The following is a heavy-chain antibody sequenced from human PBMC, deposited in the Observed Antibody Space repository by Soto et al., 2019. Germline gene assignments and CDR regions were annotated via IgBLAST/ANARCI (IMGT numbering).Heavy chain of an antibody. CDR1: GDSVSSNSAA. J-gene: IGHJ6*02. D-gene: IGHD3-3*01. CDR2: TYYRSKWYS. Sequence: VQLQQSGPGLVKPSQTLSLTCAISGDSVSSNSAAWNWIRQSPSRGLEWLGRTYYRSKWYSDSAASVNSRLPINPATSKNHFALQMNSVTPEDTAVYYCARAPGYDHYPYDGMDVWGQGTTVTVSS. V-gene: IGHV6-1*01. CDR3: ARAPGYDHYPYDGMDV.